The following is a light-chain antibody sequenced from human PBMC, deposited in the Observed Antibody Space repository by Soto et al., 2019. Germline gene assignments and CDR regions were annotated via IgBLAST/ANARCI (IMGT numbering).Light chain of an antibody. CDR1: SSDVGSYNL. Sequence: QSALTQPASVSGSPGQSITISCTGTSSDVGSYNLVSWYQQHPGKASKLMIYDRSKRPSGVSNRFSGSKSGNTASLTSSGLQVEDEADYYCCSYAGSSTDVFGTGTKLTVL. J-gene: IGLJ1*01. CDR3: CSYAGSSTDV. V-gene: IGLV2-23*01. CDR2: DRS.